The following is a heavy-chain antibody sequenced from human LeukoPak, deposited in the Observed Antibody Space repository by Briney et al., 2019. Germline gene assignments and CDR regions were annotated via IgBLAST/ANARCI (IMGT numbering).Heavy chain of an antibody. CDR2: INHSGST. CDR1: GGSFSGYY. Sequence: SETLSLTCAVYGGSFSGYYWSWIRQPPGKGLEWIGEINHSGSTNYNPSLKSRVTISVDTSKNQFSPKLSSVTAADTAVYYCARRRWGYSYGYSYFDYWGQGTLVTVSS. D-gene: IGHD5-18*01. CDR3: ARRRWGYSYGYSYFDY. J-gene: IGHJ4*02. V-gene: IGHV4-34*01.